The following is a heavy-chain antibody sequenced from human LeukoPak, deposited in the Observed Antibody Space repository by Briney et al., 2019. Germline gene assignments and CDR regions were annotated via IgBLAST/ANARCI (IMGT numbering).Heavy chain of an antibody. CDR2: ISAYNGNT. Sequence: ASVKVSCKASGYTFTSYGISWVRQAPGQGLEWMGWISAYNGNTNYAQKLQGRVTMTTDTSTSTAYTELRSLRSDDTAVYYCARDVDTAMVDYWGQGTLVTVSS. D-gene: IGHD5-18*01. J-gene: IGHJ4*02. CDR3: ARDVDTAMVDY. CDR1: GYTFTSYG. V-gene: IGHV1-18*04.